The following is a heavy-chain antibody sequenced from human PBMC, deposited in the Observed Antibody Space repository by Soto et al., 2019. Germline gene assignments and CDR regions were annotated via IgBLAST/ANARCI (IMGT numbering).Heavy chain of an antibody. J-gene: IGHJ6*02. Sequence: GGSLRLSCAASGFTFDDYAMHWVRQAPGKGLEWVSGISWSSGSIGYADSVKGRFTISRDNAKNSLYLQMNSLRSEDTALYYCAKDLSEGPGYGMDVWGQGTTVTVSS. V-gene: IGHV3-9*01. CDR1: GFTFDDYA. CDR2: ISWSSGSI. CDR3: AKDLSEGPGYGMDV.